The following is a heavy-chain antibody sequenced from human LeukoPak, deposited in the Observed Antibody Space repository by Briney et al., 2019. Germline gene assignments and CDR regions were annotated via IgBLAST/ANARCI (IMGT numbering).Heavy chain of an antibody. V-gene: IGHV3-15*07. J-gene: IGHJ4*02. CDR2: IKPKTGGETT. CDR3: ITPLPYSAQ. CDR1: GFTFSNAY. Sequence: GGSLRLSCAAPGFTFSNAYMNWVRQAPGKGLEWVGRIKPKTGGETTEYAAPVKGRFSISRDDSKNMLYLQMNSLKTEDTAVYYCITPLPYSAQGGQGTLVTVSS. D-gene: IGHD2-21*01.